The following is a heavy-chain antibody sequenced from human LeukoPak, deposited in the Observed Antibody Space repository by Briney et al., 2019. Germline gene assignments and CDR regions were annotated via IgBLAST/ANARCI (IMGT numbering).Heavy chain of an antibody. CDR2: IYYSGST. J-gene: IGHJ4*02. CDR1: GVSISSGDYY. Sequence: PSETLSLTCTVSGVSISSGDYYWSWIRQPPGKGLEWIGYIYYSGSTYYNPSLKSRVTISVDTSKNQFSLKLSSVTAADTAVYCCARVPLKITIFGVVQAGYFDYWGQGTLVTVSS. V-gene: IGHV4-30-4*01. CDR3: ARVPLKITIFGVVQAGYFDY. D-gene: IGHD3-3*01.